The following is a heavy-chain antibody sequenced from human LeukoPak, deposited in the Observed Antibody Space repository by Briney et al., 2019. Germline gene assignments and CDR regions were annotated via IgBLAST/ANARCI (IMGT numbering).Heavy chain of an antibody. CDR3: TTYSSGSRPF. CDR1: GITFSNDW. J-gene: IGHJ4*02. D-gene: IGHD6-19*01. Sequence: PGGSLRLSCAASGITFSNDWMTWVRQAPGKGLEWVGRIYRSSNGETTDYGAPVKGRFTMSRDDSKNTLYLQMNSLKTEDTAVYYCTTYSSGSRPFWGQGTLVTVSS. CDR2: IYRSSNGETT. V-gene: IGHV3-15*01.